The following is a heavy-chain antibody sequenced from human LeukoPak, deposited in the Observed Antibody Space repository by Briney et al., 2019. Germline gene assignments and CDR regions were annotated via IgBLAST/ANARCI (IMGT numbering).Heavy chain of an antibody. Sequence: PSETLSLTRTVSGDSITSSSFYWAWIRQPPGKGLEWIGSIYHSGSTYYNPSLKSRVTISVDTSKNQFSLKLSSVTAADTAVCYCARYCSGGSCYSRVYWGQGTLVTVSS. J-gene: IGHJ4*02. CDR2: IYHSGST. CDR3: ARYCSGGSCYSRVY. CDR1: GDSITSSSFY. D-gene: IGHD2-15*01. V-gene: IGHV4-39*07.